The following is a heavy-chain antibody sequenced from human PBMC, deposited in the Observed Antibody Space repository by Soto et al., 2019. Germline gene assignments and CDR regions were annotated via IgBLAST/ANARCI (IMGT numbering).Heavy chain of an antibody. CDR2: IYYSGGT. V-gene: IGHV4-31*03. J-gene: IGHJ5*02. CDR3: ARYCSGGSCYKYWFDP. D-gene: IGHD2-15*01. CDR1: GGSISSGYF. Sequence: SETLSLTCTVSGGSISSGYFWSWIRQHPGKGLEWIGNIYYSGGTYYSPSLKSRVTISVDTSKNQFSLKLSSVTAADTAVYYCARYCSGGSCYKYWFDPWGQGTLVTVSS.